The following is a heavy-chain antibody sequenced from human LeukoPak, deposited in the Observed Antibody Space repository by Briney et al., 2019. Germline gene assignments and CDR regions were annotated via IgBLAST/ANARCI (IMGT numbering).Heavy chain of an antibody. CDR2: IYFSGST. CDR1: GGSFSGYY. V-gene: IGHV4-34*01. Sequence: SETLSLTCAVYGGSFSGYYWSRIRQPPGKGLEWIGSIYFSGSTYYNPSLKSRVTISVDTSKNQFSLKLSSVTAADTAVYYCARDLTCSGGSCYPFYFDYWGQGTLVTVSS. J-gene: IGHJ4*02. CDR3: ARDLTCSGGSCYPFYFDY. D-gene: IGHD2-15*01.